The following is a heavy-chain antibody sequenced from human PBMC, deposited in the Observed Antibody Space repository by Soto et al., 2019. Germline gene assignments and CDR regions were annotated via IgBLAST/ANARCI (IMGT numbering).Heavy chain of an antibody. D-gene: IGHD3-22*01. J-gene: IGHJ4*02. Sequence: PSETLSLTCTVSGGSISSGGYYWNWIRQHPGKGLEWIGYIYYSGSTYYNPSLKSRVTISVDTSKNQFSLKLSSVTAADTAVYYCARRDYYDSSGYYYFDYWGQGNLVSVSS. CDR2: IYYSGST. CDR3: ARRDYYDSSGYYYFDY. V-gene: IGHV4-31*03. CDR1: GGSISSGGYY.